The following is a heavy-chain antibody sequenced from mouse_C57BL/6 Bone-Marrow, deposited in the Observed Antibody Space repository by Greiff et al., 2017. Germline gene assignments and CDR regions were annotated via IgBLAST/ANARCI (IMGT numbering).Heavy chain of an antibody. Sequence: VKLQESGPGLVAPSQSLSITCTVSGFSLTSYGVDWVLQSPGKGLEWLGVIWGVGSTNYNSALKSRLSISKDNSKSQVFLKMNSLQTDDTAMYYCASDLGRGFAYWGQGTLVTVSA. CDR3: ASDLGRGFAY. V-gene: IGHV2-6*01. J-gene: IGHJ3*01. CDR2: IWGVGST. CDR1: GFSLTSYG. D-gene: IGHD4-1*01.